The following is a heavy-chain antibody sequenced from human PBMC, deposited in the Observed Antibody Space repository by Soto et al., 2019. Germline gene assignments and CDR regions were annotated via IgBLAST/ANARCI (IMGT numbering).Heavy chain of an antibody. CDR1: GYTFTSYD. Sequence: QVQLVQSGAEVKKPGASVKVSCKASGYTFTSYDINWVRQATGQGLEWMGYMNPNSGNTVYAQKFQGRVTMTWDTSISTAYMELSGLRSEDTAVYYCARDGDTAMVIVTDNRFDPWGQGTLVTVSS. J-gene: IGHJ5*02. CDR3: ARDGDTAMVIVTDNRFDP. CDR2: MNPNSGNT. D-gene: IGHD5-18*01. V-gene: IGHV1-8*01.